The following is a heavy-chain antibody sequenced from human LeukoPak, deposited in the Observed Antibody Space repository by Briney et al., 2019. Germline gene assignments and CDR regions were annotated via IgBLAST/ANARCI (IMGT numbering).Heavy chain of an antibody. CDR2: ISGTGSYI. CDR1: GFTFSPYS. D-gene: IGHD6-6*01. Sequence: GGSLSLSCAAAGFTFSPYSMNWVRQAAGKGLEWVSSISGTGSYIYYADSVKGRFTISRDNAKNSLYLQMNSLRAEDTAVYYCAKIYSSSSSWGQGTLVTVSP. CDR3: AKIYSSSSS. V-gene: IGHV3-21*04. J-gene: IGHJ5*02.